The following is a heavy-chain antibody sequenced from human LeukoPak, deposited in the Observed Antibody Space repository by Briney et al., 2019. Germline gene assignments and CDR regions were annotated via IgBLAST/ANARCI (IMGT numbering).Heavy chain of an antibody. CDR3: ARGEYSSSWYGIDY. Sequence: SVKVSCKASVGTFSSYAISWVRPAPGQGLEWVGSIIPILGIANYAQKLEGRVTITADKSTSTAYMELSSLRSEDTAVYYCARGEYSSSWYGIDYWGQGTLVTVSS. CDR1: VGTFSSYA. D-gene: IGHD6-13*01. V-gene: IGHV1-69*04. CDR2: IIPILGIA. J-gene: IGHJ4*02.